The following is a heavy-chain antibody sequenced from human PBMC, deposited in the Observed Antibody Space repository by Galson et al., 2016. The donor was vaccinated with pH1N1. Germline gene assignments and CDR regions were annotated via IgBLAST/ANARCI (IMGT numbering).Heavy chain of an antibody. J-gene: IGHJ4*02. CDR2: VYSSGST. V-gene: IGHV4-4*07. D-gene: IGHD3-10*01. Sequence: ETLSLTCSVSGGPISDWFWSWFRQPAGKGLEWIGRVYSSGSTNYNPSLNSRVTISADTSKNQFSLRLSSVTAADTAIYYCARLWFGEYIDNWGQGTLVTVSS. CDR1: GGPISDWF. CDR3: ARLWFGEYIDN.